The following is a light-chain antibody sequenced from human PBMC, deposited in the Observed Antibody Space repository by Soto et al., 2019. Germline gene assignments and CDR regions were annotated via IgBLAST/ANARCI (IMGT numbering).Light chain of an antibody. CDR2: XAS. CDR1: QTISHW. J-gene: IGKJ1*01. V-gene: IGKV1-5*01. Sequence: DIHVTQSPPTLSASLGDRVTIAXRARQTISHWIAWYQQKPGKAPKLLXXXASXLQIGVASRFSGSGSGTEFTLIISGLQPDDSATGYCQQYTNTNNTWMFGQGTKVDIK. CDR3: QQYTNTNNTWM.